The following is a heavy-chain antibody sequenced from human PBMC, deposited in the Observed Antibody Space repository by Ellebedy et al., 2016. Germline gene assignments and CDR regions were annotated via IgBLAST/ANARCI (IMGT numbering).Heavy chain of an antibody. CDR1: GGTFSSYA. CDR3: ARDRTRGSSA. Sequence: SVKVSXXASGGTFSSYAISWVRQAPGQGLEWMGRIIPILGIANYAQKFQGRVTITADESTSTAYMELSSLRSEDTAVYYCARDRTRGSSAWGQGTLVTVSS. V-gene: IGHV1-69*04. J-gene: IGHJ4*02. D-gene: IGHD6-13*01. CDR2: IIPILGIA.